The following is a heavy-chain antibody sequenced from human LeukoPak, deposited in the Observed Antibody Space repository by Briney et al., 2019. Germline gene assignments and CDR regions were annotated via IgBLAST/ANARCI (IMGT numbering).Heavy chain of an antibody. Sequence: SETLSLTCGVSGVSISGTNWWSWVRQPPGQGLEWIGEISLAGQTNYNPSLNGRVTMSLDKSSNQLSLNLTSVTAADTATYYCSRESGAFCPFGYWGQGTLVIVSS. V-gene: IGHV4/OR15-8*02. CDR1: GVSISGTNW. J-gene: IGHJ4*02. CDR2: ISLAGQT. CDR3: SRESGAFCPFGY. D-gene: IGHD1-26*01.